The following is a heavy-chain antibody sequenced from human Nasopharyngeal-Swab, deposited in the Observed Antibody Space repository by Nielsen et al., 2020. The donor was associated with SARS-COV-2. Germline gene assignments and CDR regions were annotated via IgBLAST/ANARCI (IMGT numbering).Heavy chain of an antibody. CDR3: ARSLGAEVLAVEHY. Sequence: GESLKISCAASGFIFSDYTINWARQAPGKGLEWVSSISSSSRYIFYADSVRGRFTNSRDNAKKSVFLQMDRLRVGDTAVYYCARSLGAEVLAVEHYWGQGTPVTVSS. CDR2: ISSSSRYI. J-gene: IGHJ4*02. CDR1: GFIFSDYT. V-gene: IGHV3-21*01. D-gene: IGHD3-10*01.